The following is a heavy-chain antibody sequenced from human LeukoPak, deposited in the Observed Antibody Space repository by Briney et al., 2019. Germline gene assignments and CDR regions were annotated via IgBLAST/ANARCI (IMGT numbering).Heavy chain of an antibody. CDR3: ARGTVTTLFDY. CDR1: GGSISYYY. D-gene: IGHD4-17*01. V-gene: IGHV4-4*07. J-gene: IGHJ4*02. CDR2: LYTSGST. Sequence: PQTLSLTCFVTGGSISYYYWSWIRQPAGKGLEWIGRLYTSGSTDYTPSLTSRVTMSVDTSKNQFSLTLRSVTAADTAVYYCARGTVTTLFDYWGQGTLVTVSS.